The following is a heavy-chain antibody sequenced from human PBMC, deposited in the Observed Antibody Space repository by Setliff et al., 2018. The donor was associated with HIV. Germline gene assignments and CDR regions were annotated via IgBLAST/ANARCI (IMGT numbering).Heavy chain of an antibody. V-gene: IGHV4-59*11. D-gene: IGHD2-2*01. CDR1: GDSIKGPW. Sequence: SETLSLTCTVSGDSIKGPWWWSWIRQSPGKGLEWTGNIHYTGTTHYNPSLKSRVTMSVDTSKDHVSLKLSSVTAADTAVYYCARHNFGTTACYGVVVWGQGTMVTVSS. CDR2: IHYTGTT. CDR3: ARHNFGTTACYGVVV. J-gene: IGHJ3*01.